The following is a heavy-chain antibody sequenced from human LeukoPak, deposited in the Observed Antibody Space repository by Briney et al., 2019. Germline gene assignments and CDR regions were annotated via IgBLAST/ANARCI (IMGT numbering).Heavy chain of an antibody. CDR2: VSDSGST. V-gene: IGHV4-59*11. CDR3: ARTGSSWPLYYYYYMDV. D-gene: IGHD6-13*01. J-gene: IGHJ6*03. CDR1: GGSISSHY. Sequence: SETLSLTCTVSGGSISSHYWSWIRQPPGKGLEWIGYVSDSGSTNYNPSLKSRVTVSVDTSKDQFSLKLTSVTAADTAVYYCARTGSSWPLYYYYYMDVWGKGTTVTVSS.